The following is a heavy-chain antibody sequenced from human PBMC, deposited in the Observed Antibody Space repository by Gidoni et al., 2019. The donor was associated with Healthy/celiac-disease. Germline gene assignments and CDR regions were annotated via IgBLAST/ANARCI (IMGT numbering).Heavy chain of an antibody. V-gene: IGHV3-7*03. CDR3: ARVAVAADYYYCYGMDV. CDR1: GFSFSSYW. D-gene: IGHD6-19*01. Sequence: EVQLVESGGGLVQPGGSLRLSCAASGFSFSSYWMSWVRQATGKGLEWVANIKQDGSEKYYVDSVKGRFTISRDNAKNLLYLQMNSLRAEDTAVYYCARVAVAADYYYCYGMDVWGQGTTVTVSS. J-gene: IGHJ6*02. CDR2: IKQDGSEK.